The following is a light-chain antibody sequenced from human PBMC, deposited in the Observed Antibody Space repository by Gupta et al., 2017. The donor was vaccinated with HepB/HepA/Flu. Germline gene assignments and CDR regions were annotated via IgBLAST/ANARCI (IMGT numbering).Light chain of an antibody. Sequence: QIVVTQEPSFSVSPGGTVTLTCGLSSGSVSASYYPSWYQQTPGHAPRTLIYNTNTRSSGVPDRFSGSILGNKAALTITGAQADDESDYYCVLYMGSGISVFGGGTKLTVL. CDR1: SGSVSASYY. V-gene: IGLV8-61*01. CDR2: NTN. J-gene: IGLJ3*02. CDR3: VLYMGSGISV.